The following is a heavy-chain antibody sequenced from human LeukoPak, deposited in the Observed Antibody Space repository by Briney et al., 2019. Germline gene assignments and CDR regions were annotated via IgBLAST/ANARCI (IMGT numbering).Heavy chain of an antibody. Sequence: ASVTVSCKASGYTFTNYGISWVRQAPGQGLEGMGWISAYNGNTNYAQKLQGRVTITTDTSTSTAYMELRSLRSDDTAVYYCAREYYDILTGRGYYYYGMDVWGQGTTVTVSS. CDR1: GYTFTNYG. J-gene: IGHJ6*02. V-gene: IGHV1-18*01. CDR2: ISAYNGNT. CDR3: AREYYDILTGRGYYYYGMDV. D-gene: IGHD3-9*01.